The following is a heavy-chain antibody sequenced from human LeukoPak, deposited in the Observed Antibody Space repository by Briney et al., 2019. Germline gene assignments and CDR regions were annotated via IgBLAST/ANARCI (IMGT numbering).Heavy chain of an antibody. CDR3: ARDRGTYYIDY. CDR2: LSYDGNNK. J-gene: IGHJ4*02. CDR1: GFTFRSYA. V-gene: IGHV3-30-3*01. D-gene: IGHD1-26*01. Sequence: GGSLRLSCAASGFTFRSYAMHWVRQAPGEGLEWVAILSYDGNNKYYADSVKGRFTISRDNSKNTLYLQMNSLRVEDTAVYYCARDRGTYYIDYWGQGTLVTVSS.